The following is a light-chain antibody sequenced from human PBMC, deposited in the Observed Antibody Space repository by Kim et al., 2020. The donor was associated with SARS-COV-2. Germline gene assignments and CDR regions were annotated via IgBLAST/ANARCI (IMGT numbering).Light chain of an antibody. J-gene: IGLJ3*02. Sequence: VSPGQPASIACYGDRLGNKYVSWYQQKPGQSPLLIIYEDDKRPSGIPERFSGSNSANTATLTVNGAQAVDEADYYCQAWDTNTAWVFGGGTQLTVL. CDR3: QAWDTNTAWV. CDR2: EDD. CDR1: RLGNKY. V-gene: IGLV3-1*01.